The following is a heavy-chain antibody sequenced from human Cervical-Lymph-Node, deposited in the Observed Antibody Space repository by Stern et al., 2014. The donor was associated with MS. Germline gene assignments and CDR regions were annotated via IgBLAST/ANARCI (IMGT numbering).Heavy chain of an antibody. D-gene: IGHD2-21*02. V-gene: IGHV1-46*01. J-gene: IGHJ2*01. CDR2: INPSGGST. CDR1: GYTFTSYY. CDR3: ARRCPSVTGHWYFDL. Sequence: QVQLVQSGAEVKKPGASVKVSCKASGYTFTSYYMHWVRQAPGQGLEWVGMINPSGGSTSYAQKFQGRVTMTRDTSTSTVYMDLSGLRSEDTAVYYCARRCPSVTGHWYFDLWGRGTLVIVSS.